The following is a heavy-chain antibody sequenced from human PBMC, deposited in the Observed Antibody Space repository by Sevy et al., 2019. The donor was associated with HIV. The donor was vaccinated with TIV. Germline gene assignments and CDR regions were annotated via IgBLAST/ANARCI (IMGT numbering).Heavy chain of an antibody. Sequence: GGSLRLSCAASGFPFTDHAMHWVRQVPGKGLEWVSRISWNSRNIGYADSVKGRFTISRDNARHFGYLEMNSLRPEDTAFYYCAKDINRGCDGVNCYSYYYYFYSLDVWGQGTTVTVSS. V-gene: IGHV3-9*01. CDR3: AKDINRGCDGVNCYSYYYYFYSLDV. CDR2: ISWNSRNI. D-gene: IGHD2-21*01. CDR1: GFPFTDHA. J-gene: IGHJ6*02.